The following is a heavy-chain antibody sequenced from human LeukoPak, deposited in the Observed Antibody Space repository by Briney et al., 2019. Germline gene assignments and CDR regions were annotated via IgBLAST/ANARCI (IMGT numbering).Heavy chain of an antibody. D-gene: IGHD4-17*01. CDR2: INHSGST. J-gene: IGHJ6*04. CDR1: GGSFSGYY. V-gene: IGHV4-34*01. Sequence: SETLSLTCAVYGGSFSGYYWSWIRQPPGKGLEWIGEINHSGSTNYNPSLKSRVTISVDTSKNQFSLKLSSVTAAGTAVYYCARDGNGDYVDYYYYYGMDVWGKGTTVTVSS. CDR3: ARDGNGDYVDYYYYYGMDV.